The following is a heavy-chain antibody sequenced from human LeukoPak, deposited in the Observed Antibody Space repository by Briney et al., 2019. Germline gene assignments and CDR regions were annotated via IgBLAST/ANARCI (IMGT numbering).Heavy chain of an antibody. V-gene: IGHV3-23*01. J-gene: IGHJ6*02. Sequence: GGSLRLSCAASGFTFSSTSMSWVRQAPGKGLEWVAVTVGGGDGTYYADSVKGRFTISRDNSKNTLYLQMNSLRAEDTAVYYCARDWSSSWPYYYYGMDVWGQGTTVTVSS. CDR1: GFTFSSTS. CDR2: TVGGGDGT. CDR3: ARDWSSSWPYYYYGMDV. D-gene: IGHD6-13*01.